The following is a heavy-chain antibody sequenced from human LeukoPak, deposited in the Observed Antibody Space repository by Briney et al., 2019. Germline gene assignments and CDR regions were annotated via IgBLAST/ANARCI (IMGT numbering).Heavy chain of an antibody. CDR2: INHSGST. CDR1: GGSFSGCY. J-gene: IGHJ4*02. CDR3: ARERDKTITILDPLGYGY. V-gene: IGHV4-34*01. D-gene: IGHD3-3*01. Sequence: SETLSLTCAVYGGSFSGCYWSWIRQPPGKGLEWIGEINHSGSTNYNPSLKSRVTISVDRSKNQFSLKLSSVTAADTAVYYCARERDKTITILDPLGYGYWGQGTLVTVSS.